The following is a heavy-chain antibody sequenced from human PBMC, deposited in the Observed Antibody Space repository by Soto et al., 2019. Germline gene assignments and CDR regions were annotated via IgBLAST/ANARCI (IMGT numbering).Heavy chain of an antibody. D-gene: IGHD2-15*01. Sequence: ESGGGVVQPGRSLRLSCAASGFSFSNCGMHWVRQAPGKGLEWVAAISSDGSDKYYSESVKGRFTISRDNSKNTLFLQMNSLRAEDTAVYYCVKGSEVARQELDYWGQGTLVTVSS. CDR2: ISSDGSDK. CDR1: GFSFSNCG. CDR3: VKGSEVARQELDY. J-gene: IGHJ4*02. V-gene: IGHV3-30*18.